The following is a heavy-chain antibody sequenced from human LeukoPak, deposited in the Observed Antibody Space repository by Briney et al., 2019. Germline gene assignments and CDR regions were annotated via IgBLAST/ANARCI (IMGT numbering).Heavy chain of an antibody. CDR1: GFPLDDYV. Sequence: SLRHSCAPSGFPLDDYVMHCLRQPPGKGRVGVSGISWNSGNIRHAASVKGRFTISTDNAKNSLYLQMNSLRAEDTALYYCAKDKSSSSWYYMDVWGKGTTVTISS. CDR2: ISWNSGNI. J-gene: IGHJ6*03. V-gene: IGHV3-9*01. CDR3: AKDKSSSSWYYMDV. D-gene: IGHD6-13*01.